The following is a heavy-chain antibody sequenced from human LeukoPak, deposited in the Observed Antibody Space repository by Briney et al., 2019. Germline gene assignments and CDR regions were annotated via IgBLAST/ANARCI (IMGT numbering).Heavy chain of an antibody. CDR1: GFTFSSYG. Sequence: PGGSLRLSCAASGFTFSSYGMPWVRQAPGKGLEWVAFIRYDGSNKYYADSVKGRFTISRDNSRNTLHLQMNSLRAEDTAVYYCAKDPPESRFLEWLLFTHFDYWGQGTLVTVSS. D-gene: IGHD3-3*01. CDR3: AKDPPESRFLEWLLFTHFDY. V-gene: IGHV3-30*02. J-gene: IGHJ4*02. CDR2: IRYDGSNK.